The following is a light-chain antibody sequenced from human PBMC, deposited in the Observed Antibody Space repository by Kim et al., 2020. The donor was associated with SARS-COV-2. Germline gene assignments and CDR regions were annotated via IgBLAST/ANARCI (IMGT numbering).Light chain of an antibody. CDR2: NAS. V-gene: IGKV3-20*01. CDR1: QSGGNKY. Sequence: SPGERATLSCRASQSGGNKYLAWYQQKPAQTPTLLIYNASRRVTGIPDRFSGSGSGTDFTLTVSGLETEDFAVYYCQQHAYAPLAFGGGTKVDIK. CDR3: QQHAYAPLA. J-gene: IGKJ4*01.